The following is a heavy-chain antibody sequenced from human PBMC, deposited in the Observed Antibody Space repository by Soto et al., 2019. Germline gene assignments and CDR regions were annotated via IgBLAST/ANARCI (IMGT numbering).Heavy chain of an antibody. CDR3: ERDADYYYGSGSDNRFDP. CDR1: GYTFTSYG. V-gene: IGHV1-18*01. J-gene: IGHJ5*02. Sequence: QVQLVQSGAEVKKPGASVKVSCKASGYTFTSYGISWVRQAPGQGLEWMGWISAYNGNTNYAQKLQGRVTMTTDTSTSTAYMELRSLRSDDTALYYCERDADYYYGSGSDNRFDPWGQGTLVTVSS. CDR2: ISAYNGNT. D-gene: IGHD3-10*01.